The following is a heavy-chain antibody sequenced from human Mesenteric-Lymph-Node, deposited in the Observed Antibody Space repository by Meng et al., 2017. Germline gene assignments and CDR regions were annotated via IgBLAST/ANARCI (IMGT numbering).Heavy chain of an antibody. CDR1: GGTFSSYT. V-gene: IGHV1-69*02. CDR3: ARAAAWTLQGYFDY. D-gene: IGHD6-13*01. CDR2: IIPILGIA. J-gene: IGHJ4*02. Sequence: SVKVSCKASGGTFSSYTISWVRQAPGQGLEWMGRIIPILGIANYAQKFQGRVTITADKSTSTAYMELSSLRSEDTAVYYCARAAAWTLQGYFDYWGQGTLVTVSS.